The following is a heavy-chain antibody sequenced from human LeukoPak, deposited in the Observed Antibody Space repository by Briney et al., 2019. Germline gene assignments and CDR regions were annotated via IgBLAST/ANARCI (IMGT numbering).Heavy chain of an antibody. V-gene: IGHV3-33*08. Sequence: PGRSLRLSCAASGVTFSSYGMHWVRQAPGKGLEWVAVIWYGGSNKYYADSVKGRFTISRDNSKNTLYLQMNSLKAEDTAVYYCGTVFDHWGPGILVTVSS. CDR2: IWYGGSNK. CDR3: GTVFDH. CDR1: GVTFSSYG. D-gene: IGHD1-14*01. J-gene: IGHJ4*02.